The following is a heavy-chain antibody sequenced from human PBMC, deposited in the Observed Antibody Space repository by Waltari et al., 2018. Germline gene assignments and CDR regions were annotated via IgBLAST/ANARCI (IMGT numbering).Heavy chain of an antibody. V-gene: IGHV3-15*01. D-gene: IGHD2-2*01. Sequence: EVQLVESGGGLVKPGGSLRLSCAASGFTFSNAWMSWVRQAPGKGVEWVGRSKSKTDGGTTDYAAPVKGRYTISRDDSKNTLYLQMNNLKAEDTAVYYCTINIVVVPAAMDFDYWGQGTLVTVSS. CDR2: SKSKTDGGTT. CDR1: GFTFSNAW. CDR3: TINIVVVPAAMDFDY. J-gene: IGHJ4*02.